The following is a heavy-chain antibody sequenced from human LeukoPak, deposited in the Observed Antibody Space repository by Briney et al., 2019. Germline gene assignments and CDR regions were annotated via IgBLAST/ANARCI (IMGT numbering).Heavy chain of an antibody. J-gene: IGHJ2*01. CDR1: GGSISSGGYY. CDR2: IYYSGST. CDR3: ARDPRGDYHDSSGPGWYFDL. V-gene: IGHV4-30-4*01. D-gene: IGHD3-22*01. Sequence: PSETLSLTCTVSGGSISSGGYYWSWIRQPPGKGLEWTGYIYYSGSTYYNPSLKSRVTISVDTSKNQFSLKLSSVTAADTAVYYCARDPRGDYHDSSGPGWYFDLWGRGTLVTVSS.